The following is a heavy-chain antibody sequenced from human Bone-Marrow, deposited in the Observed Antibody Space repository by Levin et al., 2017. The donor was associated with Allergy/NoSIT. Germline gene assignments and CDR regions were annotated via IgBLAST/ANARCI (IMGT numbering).Heavy chain of an antibody. D-gene: IGHD1-26*01. V-gene: IGHV4-59*01. J-gene: IGHJ4*02. CDR1: GGSIRPYF. CDR2: IYYSGST. CDR3: ARAEVQLPDY. Sequence: SQTLSLTCTVSGGSIRPYFWSWIRQPPGKGLEWIGYIYYSGSTNYNPSLKSRVTISVDASNNQVSLKLRSVTAADTAVYYCARAEVQLPDYWGQGTLVTVSS.